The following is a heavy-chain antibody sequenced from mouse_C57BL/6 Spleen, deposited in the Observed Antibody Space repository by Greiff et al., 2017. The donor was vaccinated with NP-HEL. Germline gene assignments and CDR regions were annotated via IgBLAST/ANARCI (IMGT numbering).Heavy chain of an antibody. J-gene: IGHJ3*01. Sequence: QVQLQQSGAELVRPGASVTLSCKASGYTFTDYEMHWVKQTPVHGLEWIGAIDPETGGTAYNQKFKGKAILTADTSSSPAYMELRSLTSEDSAVYYCTRSGGWFSWFAYWGQGTLVTVSA. D-gene: IGHD2-3*01. CDR1: GYTFTDYE. V-gene: IGHV1-15*01. CDR3: TRSGGWFSWFAY. CDR2: IDPETGGT.